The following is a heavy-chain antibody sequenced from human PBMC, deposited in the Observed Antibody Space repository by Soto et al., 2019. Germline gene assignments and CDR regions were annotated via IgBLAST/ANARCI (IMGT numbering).Heavy chain of an antibody. CDR3: ARDQDWPATSISYYYYYMDV. CDR2: ISAYNGNT. V-gene: IGHV1-18*01. Sequence: QVQLVQSGAEVKKPGASVKVSCKASGYTFTSYGISWVRQAPGQGLEWMGLISAYNGNTNYAQKLQGRVTMTTDTSTSTAYMELRSLRSDDTAVYYCARDQDWPATSISYYYYYMDVWGKGTTVTVSS. D-gene: IGHD5-12*01. CDR1: GYTFTSYG. J-gene: IGHJ6*03.